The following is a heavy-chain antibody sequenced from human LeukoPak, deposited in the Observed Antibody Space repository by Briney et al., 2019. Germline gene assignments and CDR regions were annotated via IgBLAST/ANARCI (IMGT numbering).Heavy chain of an antibody. CDR2: ISSSGST. D-gene: IGHD3-22*01. Sequence: GGSLRLSCAASGFTVSSNYMSWVRQAPGKGLEWVSVISSSGSTYYADSVKGRFTISRDNSKNTLYLQMNSLRAEDTAGYYCARGGDSRGSIRSAFDIWGQGTMVTVSS. CDR3: ARGGDSRGSIRSAFDI. J-gene: IGHJ3*02. CDR1: GFTVSSNY. V-gene: IGHV3-53*01.